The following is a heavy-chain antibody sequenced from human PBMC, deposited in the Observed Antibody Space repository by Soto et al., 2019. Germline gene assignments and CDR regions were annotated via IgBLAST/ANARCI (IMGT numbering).Heavy chain of an antibody. D-gene: IGHD3-10*01. J-gene: IGHJ4*02. CDR3: AKKGYYPSGKINLFDS. CDR1: GYSITSDYY. Sequence: RSLTCAVSGYSITSDYYWGWIRQPPGKGLEWIGSIYSGSTYYNPSLKSRVTISVDTSKNQFSLRLTSVTAADTAMYYCAKKGYYPSGKINLFDSWGQGTMVTVSS. V-gene: IGHV4-38-2*01. CDR2: IYSGST.